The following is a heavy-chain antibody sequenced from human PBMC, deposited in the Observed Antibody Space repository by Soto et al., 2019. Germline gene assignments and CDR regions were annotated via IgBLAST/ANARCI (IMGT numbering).Heavy chain of an antibody. D-gene: IGHD3-10*01. CDR1: GFPFSSYA. J-gene: IGHJ4*02. CDR3: AREATMVRGVMAY. CDR2: ISSNGGST. V-gene: IGHV3-64*01. Sequence: GGSLRLSCAASGFPFSSYAMHWVRPAPGKGLEYVSAISSNGGSTYYANSVKGRFTISRDNSKNTLYLQMGSLRAEDMAVYYCAREATMVRGVMAYWGQGTLVTVSS.